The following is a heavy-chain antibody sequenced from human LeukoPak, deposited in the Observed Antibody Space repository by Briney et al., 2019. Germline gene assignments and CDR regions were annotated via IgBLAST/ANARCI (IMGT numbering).Heavy chain of an antibody. D-gene: IGHD6-19*01. CDR3: AKKLSRLAVAGPIDY. J-gene: IGHJ4*02. Sequence: GGSLRLSCAASGFTFSSYAMSWVRQAPGKGLEWVSAISGSGGSTYYADSVKGRFTISRDNSKNTLYLQMNSLRAEDTAAYYCAKKLSRLAVAGPIDYWGQGTLVTVSS. CDR1: GFTFSSYA. CDR2: ISGSGGST. V-gene: IGHV3-23*01.